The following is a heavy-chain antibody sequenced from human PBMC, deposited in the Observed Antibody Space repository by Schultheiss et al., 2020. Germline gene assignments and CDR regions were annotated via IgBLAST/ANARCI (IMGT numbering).Heavy chain of an antibody. D-gene: IGHD3-3*01. CDR3: ARHGGDFWSGHPYYFDY. CDR1: GYSFTSYW. Sequence: GESLKISCKGSGYSFTSYWIGWVRQMPGKGLAWMGTIYPGDSNTRYSPSFQGQVTISADKSISTAYLQWSSLKASDTAMYYCARHGGDFWSGHPYYFDYWGQGTLVTGSS. J-gene: IGHJ4*02. V-gene: IGHV5-51*01. CDR2: IYPGDSNT.